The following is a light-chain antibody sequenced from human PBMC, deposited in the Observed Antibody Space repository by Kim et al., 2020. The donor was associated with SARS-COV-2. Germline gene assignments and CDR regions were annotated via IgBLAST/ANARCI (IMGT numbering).Light chain of an antibody. J-gene: IGLJ2*01. CDR1: SSDVGGYNY. V-gene: IGLV2-14*04. CDR2: DVS. CDR3: SSYTSSSTFEV. Sequence: QSITISCTGTSSDVGGYNYVSWYQQLPGKAPKLMIYDVSKRPSGVSNRFSGSKSGNTASLTISGLQAEDEADYYCSSYTSSSTFEVFGGGTQLTVL.